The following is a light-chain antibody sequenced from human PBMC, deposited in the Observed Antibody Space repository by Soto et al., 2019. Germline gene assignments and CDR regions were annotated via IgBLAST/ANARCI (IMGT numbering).Light chain of an antibody. J-gene: IGLJ2*01. V-gene: IGLV1-40*01. CDR2: GNS. Sequence: QSVLTQPPSVSGAPGQRVTISCTGSSSNIGAGYDVHWYQQLPGTAPKLLIYGNSNRPSGVPDRFSGSKSGTSASLAITGLQAEDEADYYCPSYDSGLSGLVFGGGTKLTVL. CDR1: SSNIGAGYD. CDR3: PSYDSGLSGLV.